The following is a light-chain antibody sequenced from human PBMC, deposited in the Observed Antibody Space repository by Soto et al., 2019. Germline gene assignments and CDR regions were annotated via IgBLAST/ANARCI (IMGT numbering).Light chain of an antibody. Sequence: EIVLTQSPGTLSLSPGERATLSCRASQSVSSSYLAWYQQNPGQAPRLLIYGASSRATGIPDRFSGSGSGTDFTLTISRLEPEDFAVYYCQQYGSSPPYTFGQGTKLAIK. CDR1: QSVSSSY. V-gene: IGKV3-20*01. J-gene: IGKJ2*01. CDR3: QQYGSSPPYT. CDR2: GAS.